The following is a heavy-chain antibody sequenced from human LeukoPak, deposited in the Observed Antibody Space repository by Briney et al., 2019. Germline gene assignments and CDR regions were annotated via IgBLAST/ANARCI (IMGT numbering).Heavy chain of an antibody. Sequence: GGSLRLSCAASGFTFSSYWMSWVRQAPGKGLEWVANIKQDGSEKYYVDSVKGRFTISRDNAKNSLYLQMNSLRAEDTAVYYCARDSPIAAAGSFDYWGQGTLVTVSS. J-gene: IGHJ4*02. CDR2: IKQDGSEK. D-gene: IGHD6-13*01. V-gene: IGHV3-7*01. CDR3: ARDSPIAAAGSFDY. CDR1: GFTFSSYW.